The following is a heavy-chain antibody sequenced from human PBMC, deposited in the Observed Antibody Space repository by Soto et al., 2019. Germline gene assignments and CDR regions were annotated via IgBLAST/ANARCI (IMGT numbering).Heavy chain of an antibody. V-gene: IGHV3-48*03. CDR1: GFTFSSYE. CDR2: ISSSGSTI. Sequence: LRLSCAASGFTFSSYEMNWVRQAPGKGLEWVSYISSSGSTIYYADSVKGRFTISRDNAKNSLYLQMNSLRAEDTAVYYCASISWRAAFDIWGQGTMVTVSS. J-gene: IGHJ3*02. D-gene: IGHD3-3*01. CDR3: ASISWRAAFDI.